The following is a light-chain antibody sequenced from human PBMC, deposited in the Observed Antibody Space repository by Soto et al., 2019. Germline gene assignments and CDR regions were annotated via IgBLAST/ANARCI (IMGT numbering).Light chain of an antibody. CDR3: QSFDKYLSAVV. Sequence: QSALTQPPSVSGSPGQSVTISCAGTSSDFSTYNRVSWYQRPPGTGPKLLIYDNTNRPSGVSVRFSGSKSGTSASLAISGLQAEDEADYYCQSFDKYLSAVVFGGGTKLTVL. CDR2: DNT. J-gene: IGLJ2*01. V-gene: IGLV2-18*01. CDR1: SSDFSTYNR.